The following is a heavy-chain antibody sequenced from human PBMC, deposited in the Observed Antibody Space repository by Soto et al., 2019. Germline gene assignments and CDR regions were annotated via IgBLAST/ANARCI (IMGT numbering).Heavy chain of an antibody. CDR3: ARGRDRYYFDY. Sequence: GASVKVSCKASGYTFTSYAMHWVRQAPGQRLEWMGWINAGNGNTKYSQKFQGRVTITRDTYASTAYMELSSLRSEDTAVYYCARGRDRYYFDYWGQGTLVTVSS. CDR2: INAGNGNT. J-gene: IGHJ4*02. CDR1: GYTFTSYA. D-gene: IGHD3-16*02. V-gene: IGHV1-3*01.